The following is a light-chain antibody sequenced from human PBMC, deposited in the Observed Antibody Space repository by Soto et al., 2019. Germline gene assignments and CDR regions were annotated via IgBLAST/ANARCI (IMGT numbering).Light chain of an antibody. Sequence: DIQMAQSPSSLSASLGDSVAITCQASQAVGNYVSWHQQKPGRAPKRLIYDVFNLETGVPSRFSGSRSGTDFTLTITNMQPEDFATYYCQQYENLPLSFGGGTRVEIK. V-gene: IGKV1-33*01. CDR1: QAVGNY. CDR3: QQYENLPLS. J-gene: IGKJ4*01. CDR2: DVF.